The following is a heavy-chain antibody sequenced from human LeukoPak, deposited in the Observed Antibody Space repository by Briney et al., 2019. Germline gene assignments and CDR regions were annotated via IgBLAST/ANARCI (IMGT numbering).Heavy chain of an antibody. CDR3: ARALWAGVEHYFDY. D-gene: IGHD3-16*01. Sequence: SETLSLTCAVYGGSFSGYYWSWIRQPPGKGLEWIGEINHSGSTNYNPSLKSRVTISVDTSKNQFSLKLSSVTAADTAVYYCARALWAGVEHYFDYWGQGTLVTVS. CDR2: INHSGST. CDR1: GGSFSGYY. J-gene: IGHJ4*02. V-gene: IGHV4-34*01.